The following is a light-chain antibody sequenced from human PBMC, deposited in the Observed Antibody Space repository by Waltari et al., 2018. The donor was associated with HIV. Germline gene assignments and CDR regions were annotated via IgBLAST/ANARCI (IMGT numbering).Light chain of an antibody. V-gene: IGLV1-47*01. CDR1: SSNIGINS. CDR2: RNN. Sequence: QSLLTPPPSASGTPGPRVTISCSGSSSNIGINSVYWYQQLPGTAPKLLIYRNNQRPSGVPDRFSGSKSGTSASLAISGLRSEDEADYYCAAWDDSRRGVFGGGTKLTVL. J-gene: IGLJ3*02. CDR3: AAWDDSRRGV.